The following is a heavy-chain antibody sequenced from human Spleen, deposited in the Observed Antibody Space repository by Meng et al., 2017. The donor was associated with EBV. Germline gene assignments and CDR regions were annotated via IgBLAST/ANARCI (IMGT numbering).Heavy chain of an antibody. V-gene: IGHV3-11*01. CDR2: ISSSGPTK. D-gene: IGHD6-19*01. CDR1: GFTFSDYY. J-gene: IGHJ4*02. CDR3: ARDLTTVAGGFDS. Sequence: LVEAGGGLFKPGGSRILSCTASGFTFSDYYMSWLRQAPGKGLEWISYISSSGPTKFYADSVKGRFTISRDNTENSVYLQMNSLRAEDTAVYYCARDLTTVAGGFDSWGQGTLVTVSS.